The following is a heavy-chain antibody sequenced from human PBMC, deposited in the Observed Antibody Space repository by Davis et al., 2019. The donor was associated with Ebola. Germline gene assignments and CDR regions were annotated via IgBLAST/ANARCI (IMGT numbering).Heavy chain of an antibody. J-gene: IGHJ6*02. D-gene: IGHD2-15*01. CDR3: AREGERYCSGGSCYYRPYYYGMDV. V-gene: IGHV3-43*02. CDR2: ISGDGGST. CDR1: GFTFDDYA. Sequence: GGSLRLSCAASGFTFDDYAMHWVRQAPGKGLEWVSLISGDGGSTYYADSVKGRFTIFRDNAKNSLYLQMNSLRAEDTAVYYCAREGERYCSGGSCYYRPYYYGMDVWGQGTTVTVSS.